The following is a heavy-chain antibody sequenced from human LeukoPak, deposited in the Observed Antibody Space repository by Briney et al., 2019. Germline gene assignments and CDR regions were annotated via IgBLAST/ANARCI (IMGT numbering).Heavy chain of an antibody. Sequence: SETLSLTCTVSGGSVSSGSYYWSWIRQPPGKGLEWIGYIYYSGSTNYNPSLKSRVTISVDTSKNQFSLKLSSVTAADTAVYCCARGVAEVLWFGELLYPGNWFDPWGQGTLVTVSS. D-gene: IGHD3-10*01. CDR1: GGSVSSGSYY. CDR3: ARGVAEVLWFGELLYPGNWFDP. J-gene: IGHJ5*02. V-gene: IGHV4-61*01. CDR2: IYYSGST.